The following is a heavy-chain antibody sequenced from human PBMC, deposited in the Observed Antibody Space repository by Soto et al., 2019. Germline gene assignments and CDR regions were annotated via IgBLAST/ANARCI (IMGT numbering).Heavy chain of an antibody. V-gene: IGHV3-23*01. Sequence: PGGSLRLSCAASGFTFSSYVMGWVRQAPGKGLEWVSAISGSGGSTYYADSVKGRFTISRDNSKNTLYLQMNSLRAEDTAVYYCAKDRGRRPTTFDIWGQGTMVTVSS. CDR2: ISGSGGST. CDR3: AKDRGRRPTTFDI. J-gene: IGHJ3*02. CDR1: GFTFSSYV. D-gene: IGHD6-6*01.